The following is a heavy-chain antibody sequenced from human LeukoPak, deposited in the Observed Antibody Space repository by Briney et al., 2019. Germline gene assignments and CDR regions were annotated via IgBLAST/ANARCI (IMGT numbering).Heavy chain of an antibody. D-gene: IGHD6-19*01. CDR3: ATEAWLGRYYFDY. CDR2: IKQDGSDK. CDR1: GFTFSSYW. J-gene: IGHJ4*02. V-gene: IGHV3-7*01. Sequence: GGSLRLSCAASGFTFSSYWMSWVRQAPGKGLEWVANIKQDGSDKYYVDSVKGRFTISRDNAKNSLYLQMNSLRAEDTAVYYCATEAWLGRYYFDYWGQGTLVTVSS.